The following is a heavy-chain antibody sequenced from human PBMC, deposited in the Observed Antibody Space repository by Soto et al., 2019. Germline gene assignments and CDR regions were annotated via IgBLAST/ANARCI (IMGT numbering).Heavy chain of an antibody. CDR3: LLYGDPVAFDI. D-gene: IGHD4-17*01. CDR1: GFTFSNAW. CDR2: IQSKTDGGTT. Sequence: GSLRLSCAASGFTFSNAWMSWVRQAPGKGLEWVGRIQSKTDGGTTDYAAPVKGRFTISRDDSKNTLYLQMNSLKTEDTAVYYWLLYGDPVAFDIWGQGTMVTVSS. J-gene: IGHJ3*02. V-gene: IGHV3-15*01.